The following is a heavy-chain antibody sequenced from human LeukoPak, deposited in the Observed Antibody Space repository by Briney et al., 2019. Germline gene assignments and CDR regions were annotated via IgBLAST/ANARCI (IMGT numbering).Heavy chain of an antibody. CDR2: ISYDGSNK. D-gene: IGHD2-2*01. CDR3: AKRIRYCSSTSCSDYYYGMDV. V-gene: IGHV3-30*18. Sequence: PGTSLRLSCAASGFTFSTYGMHWVRQAPGKGLEWVAVISYDGSNKYYADSVKGRFTISRDNSKNTLYLQMNSLRAEDTAVYYCAKRIRYCSSTSCSDYYYGMDVWGQGTTVTVSS. J-gene: IGHJ6*02. CDR1: GFTFSTYG.